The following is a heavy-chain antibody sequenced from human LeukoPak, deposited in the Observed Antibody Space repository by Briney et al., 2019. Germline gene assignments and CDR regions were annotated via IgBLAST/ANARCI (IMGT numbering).Heavy chain of an antibody. J-gene: IGHJ4*02. D-gene: IGHD6-19*01. CDR1: GLTVSSYG. Sequence: GRSLRLSCPASGLTVSSYGIHWVRQAPGKGLGWEAVISYVGSNTYYTDSVKGPFTISRDNSKNTLYLQMNSLRAEDTALYYCAKDPFSCRSSGCHGIDYWGQGTLVTVSS. CDR3: AKDPFSCRSSGCHGIDY. V-gene: IGHV3-30*18. CDR2: ISYVGSNT.